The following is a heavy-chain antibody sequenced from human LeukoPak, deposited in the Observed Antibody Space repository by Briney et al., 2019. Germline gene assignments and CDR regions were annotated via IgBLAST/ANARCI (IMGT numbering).Heavy chain of an antibody. Sequence: GSLRLSCAASGFTFSSYEMNWVRQASGKGLEWVSYISSSGSTIYYADSVKGRFTISRDNAKNSLYLQMNSLRAEDTAVYYCARAYGGYPYYYYYYGMDVWGKGTTVTVSS. D-gene: IGHD4-17*01. CDR3: ARAYGGYPYYYYYYGMDV. CDR1: GFTFSSYE. J-gene: IGHJ6*04. CDR2: ISSSGSTI. V-gene: IGHV3-48*03.